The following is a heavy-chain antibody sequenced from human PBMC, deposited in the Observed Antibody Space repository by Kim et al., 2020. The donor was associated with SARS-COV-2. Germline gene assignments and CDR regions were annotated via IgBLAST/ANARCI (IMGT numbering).Heavy chain of an antibody. J-gene: IGHJ3*01. CDR3: ARAHNPIVARYESAFDF. D-gene: IGHD5-12*01. CDR1: GFTFSSYR. Sequence: GGSLRLSCAASGFTFSSYRMNWVRQAPGKGLEWVSAISSSSSYIYYADSVKGRFTISRDNAKNSLYLQMNSLRAEDTAVYYCARAHNPIVARYESAFDFWGQGTMVTVSS. CDR2: ISSSSSYI. V-gene: IGHV3-21*01.